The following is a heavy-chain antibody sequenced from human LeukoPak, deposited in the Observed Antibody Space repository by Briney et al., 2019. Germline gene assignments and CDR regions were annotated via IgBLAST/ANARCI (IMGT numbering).Heavy chain of an antibody. CDR3: AKVRADWAALDY. D-gene: IGHD3-9*01. CDR2: IRFYATSE. CDR1: GFTFSSTG. J-gene: IGHJ4*02. Sequence: GGSLRLSCAASGFTFSSTGMHWVRQAPGKGLEWVAFIRFYATSEYYADSVRGRFTISRDISSNTLSLQMNSLRTEDTAMYYWAKVRADWAALDYWGQGSLVT. V-gene: IGHV3-30*02.